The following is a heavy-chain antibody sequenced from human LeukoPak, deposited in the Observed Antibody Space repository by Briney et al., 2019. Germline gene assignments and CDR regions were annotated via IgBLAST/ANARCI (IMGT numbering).Heavy chain of an antibody. D-gene: IGHD3-22*01. Sequence: PGGSLRLSCAASGFTFSSYAMSWVRQAPGKGLEWVSAISGSGGSTYYADSAKGRFTIPRDNSKNTLYLQMNSLRAEDTAVYYCARDPTYYYDSSGYYESIGFDYWGQGTLVTVSS. J-gene: IGHJ4*02. CDR3: ARDPTYYYDSSGYYESIGFDY. V-gene: IGHV3-23*01. CDR1: GFTFSSYA. CDR2: ISGSGGST.